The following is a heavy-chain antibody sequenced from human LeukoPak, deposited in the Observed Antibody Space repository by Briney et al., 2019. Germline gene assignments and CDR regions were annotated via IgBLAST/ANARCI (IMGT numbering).Heavy chain of an antibody. CDR2: ISSSSSTI. Sequence: GGSLRLSCAASGFTLSSYSMNWVRQAPGKGLEWVSYISSSSSTIYYADSVKGRFTISRDNAKNSLYLQMNSLRAEDTAVYYCARDNYGDYEFPGIHFQHWGQGTLVTVSS. J-gene: IGHJ1*01. CDR1: GFTLSSYS. D-gene: IGHD4-17*01. V-gene: IGHV3-48*01. CDR3: ARDNYGDYEFPGIHFQH.